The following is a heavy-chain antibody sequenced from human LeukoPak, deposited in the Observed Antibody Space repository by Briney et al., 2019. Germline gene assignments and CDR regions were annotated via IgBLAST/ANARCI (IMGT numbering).Heavy chain of an antibody. V-gene: IGHV3-30-3*01. CDR3: AKAYCSSTSCYRDLYYFDY. J-gene: IGHJ4*02. D-gene: IGHD2-2*02. Sequence: RAGGSLRLSCAASGFTFSSYAMHWVRQAPGKGLEWVAVISYDGSNKYYADSVKGRFTISRDNSKNTLYLQMNSLRAEDTAVYYCAKAYCSSTSCYRDLYYFDYWGQGTLVTVSS. CDR1: GFTFSSYA. CDR2: ISYDGSNK.